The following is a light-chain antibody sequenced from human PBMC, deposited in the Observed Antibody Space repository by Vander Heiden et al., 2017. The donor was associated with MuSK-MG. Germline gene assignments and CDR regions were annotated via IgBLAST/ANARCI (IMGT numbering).Light chain of an antibody. CDR3: HHHDTYSWT. CDR1: QSISFW. V-gene: IGKV1-5*03. Sequence: DIQMTQYPSTLSASVGDRVTITCRASQSISFWLAWYQQKPGKAPKLLIYRASSLVSGVPSTLTGTGSGTEFTLTINSLQPYDFTTYYCHHHDTYSWTFGQGTKVEIK. CDR2: RAS. J-gene: IGKJ1*01.